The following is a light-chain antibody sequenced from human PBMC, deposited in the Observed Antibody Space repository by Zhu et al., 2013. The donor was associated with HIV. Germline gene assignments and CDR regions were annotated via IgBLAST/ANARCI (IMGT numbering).Light chain of an antibody. CDR2: ETS. V-gene: IGKV3-20*01. CDR3: QHYYVTPQT. J-gene: IGKJ1*01. Sequence: EVVLTQSPGTLSLSPGERATLSCRASQSVTNSLLAWYQQKPGQTPRLLIYETSTRAAGVPDRFSGSGSWTDFSLTISRLEADDSAVYYCQHYYVTPQTFGQGTKVEI. CDR1: QSVTNSL.